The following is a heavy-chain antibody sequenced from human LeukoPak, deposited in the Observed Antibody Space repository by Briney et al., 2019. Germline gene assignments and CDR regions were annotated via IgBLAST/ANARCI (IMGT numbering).Heavy chain of an antibody. CDR3: ARKTCYYGSGSDYGCWFDP. CDR2: IYSSGNT. V-gene: IGHV4-38-2*01. J-gene: IGHJ5*02. Sequence: PGGSLRLSCAASGFTFSDYYMSWIRQPPGKGLEWIGSIYSSGNTYYNPSLKSPVTISVDTSKNQFSLKLISVSAADTAVYYCARKTCYYGSGSDYGCWFDPWGQGTLVTVSS. D-gene: IGHD3-10*01. CDR1: GFTFSDYY.